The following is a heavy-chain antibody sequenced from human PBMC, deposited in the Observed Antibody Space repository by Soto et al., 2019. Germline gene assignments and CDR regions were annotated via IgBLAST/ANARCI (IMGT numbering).Heavy chain of an antibody. J-gene: IGHJ4*02. CDR2: ISAYNANA. V-gene: IGHV1-18*01. CDR1: GYTFRNFG. Sequence: QIQLLQSGAEVKKPGASVKVTCKASGYTFRNFGISWVRQAPGQGLEWMGWISAYNANANYAQKFQGRLIMTADTSTSTAYMELRCLRSDDTAVYYCARENSYFDYWGQGTLVTVSS. CDR3: ARENSYFDY.